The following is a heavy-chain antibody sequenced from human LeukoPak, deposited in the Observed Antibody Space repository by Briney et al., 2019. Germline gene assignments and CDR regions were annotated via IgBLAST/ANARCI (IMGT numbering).Heavy chain of an antibody. CDR3: AKDGNCGGDCYGWFDP. D-gene: IGHD2-21*02. V-gene: IGHV3-33*06. J-gene: IGHJ5*02. CDR1: GFMFSRSD. CDR2: IWHDRSDTYGSNK. Sequence: GKSLRLSCAASGFMFSRSDVHWVRQAPGKGLEWVAVIWHDRSDTYGSNKYYADSVKGRFTISRDNSKNTVYLQMNSLRVEDTAVYYCAKDGNCGGDCYGWFDPWGQGALVTVSS.